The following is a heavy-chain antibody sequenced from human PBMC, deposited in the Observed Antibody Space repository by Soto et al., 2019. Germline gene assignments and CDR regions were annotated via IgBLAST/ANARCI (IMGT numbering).Heavy chain of an antibody. V-gene: IGHV3-23*01. CDR1: GFTFSSYA. CDR3: AKVSRPMGSYYYMDV. D-gene: IGHD1-26*01. J-gene: IGHJ6*03. Sequence: EVQLLESGGGLVQPGGSLRLSCAASGFTFSSYAMSWVRQAPGKGLEWVSAISGSGGSTYYADSVKGRFTISRDNSKNTLYMQMNSLRAEDTAVYYCAKVSRPMGSYYYMDVWGKGTTVTVSS. CDR2: ISGSGGST.